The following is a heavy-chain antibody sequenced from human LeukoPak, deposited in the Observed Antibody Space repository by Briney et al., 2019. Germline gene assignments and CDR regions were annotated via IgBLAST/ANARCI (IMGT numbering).Heavy chain of an antibody. D-gene: IGHD6-25*01. CDR2: IYYSGST. Sequence: PSETLSLTCAVYGGSFSSYYWSWIRQPPGKGLEWIGYIYYSGSTNYNPSLKNRVTISVDTSKNQFSLKLSSVTAADTAVYYCARDRPTAPHKYYYYYMDVWGKGTTVTVSS. CDR1: GGSFSSYY. J-gene: IGHJ6*03. CDR3: ARDRPTAPHKYYYYYMDV. V-gene: IGHV4-59*01.